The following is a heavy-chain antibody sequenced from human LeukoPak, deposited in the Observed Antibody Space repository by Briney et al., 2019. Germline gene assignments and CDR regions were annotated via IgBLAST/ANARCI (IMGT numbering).Heavy chain of an antibody. V-gene: IGHV1-2*02. CDR1: GYMFTGYY. CDR3: ARVVAVTGTPVYYMDV. J-gene: IGHJ6*03. D-gene: IGHD6-19*01. CDR2: INPNSGGT. Sequence: GASVKVSCKASGYMFTGYYMHWVRQAPGQGLEWMGWINPNSGGTNYAQKFQGRVTMTRDTSISTAYMDLNRLRSDDTAVYYCARVVAVTGTPVYYMDVWAKGPRSPSP.